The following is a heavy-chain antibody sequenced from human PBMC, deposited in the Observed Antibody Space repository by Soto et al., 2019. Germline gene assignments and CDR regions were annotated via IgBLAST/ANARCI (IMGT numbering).Heavy chain of an antibody. D-gene: IGHD3-10*01. CDR3: AILVNVLLWFGDKGAFDI. V-gene: IGHV3-21*01. CDR2: ISSSSSYI. Sequence: EVQLVESGGGLVKPGGSLRLSCAASGFTFSSYSMNWVRQAPGKGLEWVSSISSSSSYIYYADSVKGRFTISRDNAKNSRYLQMNSVRAEGTAVYYCAILVNVLLWFGDKGAFDIWGQGTMVTVSS. J-gene: IGHJ3*02. CDR1: GFTFSSYS.